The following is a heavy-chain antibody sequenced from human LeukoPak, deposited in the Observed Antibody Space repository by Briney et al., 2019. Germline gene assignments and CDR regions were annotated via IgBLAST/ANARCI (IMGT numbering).Heavy chain of an antibody. V-gene: IGHV3-53*01. D-gene: IGHD5-18*01. CDR2: IYSGGST. CDR1: GLTVSNNY. Sequence: GGSLRLSCAASGLTVSNNYMSWVRQAPGKGLEWVSVIYSGGSTFYADSVKGRFTISRDNSKNTLYLQMNSLRAEDTAVYYCTKDRLTGYSFGYSYFDYWGQGTLVTVSS. CDR3: TKDRLTGYSFGYSYFDY. J-gene: IGHJ4*02.